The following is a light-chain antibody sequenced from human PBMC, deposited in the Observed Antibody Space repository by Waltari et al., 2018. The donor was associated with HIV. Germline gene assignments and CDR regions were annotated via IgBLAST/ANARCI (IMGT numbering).Light chain of an antibody. CDR3: QQYHTNPLT. V-gene: IGKV1-8*01. CDR2: GAS. CDR1: QPIGSS. Sequence: AIRMTQSPSSFSASTGDRVTITCRASQPIGSSLAWYQQKPREAPYLLVYGASTLQRGVPSRFSGSGSGTDFTLTITCLQVEDFATYFCQQYHTNPLTFGGGSKVEI. J-gene: IGKJ4*01.